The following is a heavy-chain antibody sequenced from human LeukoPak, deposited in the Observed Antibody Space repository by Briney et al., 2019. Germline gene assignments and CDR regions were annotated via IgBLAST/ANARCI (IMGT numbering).Heavy chain of an antibody. CDR1: GFTFDVYA. D-gene: IGHD3-22*01. J-gene: IGHJ4*02. CDR2: ISGDGGST. Sequence: PGGSLRLSCAASGFTFDVYAMHWVRQAPGKGREWVSLISGDGGSTYYADSVKGRFTISRDNSKDSLYLQMNSLRTEDTALYYCAKDATYYYDSSGYEYWGQGTLVTVSS. V-gene: IGHV3-43*02. CDR3: AKDATYYYDSSGYEY.